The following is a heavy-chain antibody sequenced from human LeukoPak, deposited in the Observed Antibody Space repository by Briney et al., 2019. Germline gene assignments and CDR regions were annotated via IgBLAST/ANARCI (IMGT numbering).Heavy chain of an antibody. CDR2: ISGSGGST. CDR1: GFTFSSYA. V-gene: IGHV3-23*01. D-gene: IGHD5-24*01. CDR3: ARGAGYNYPYYFDY. J-gene: IGHJ4*02. Sequence: AGGSLRHSCGASGFTFSSYAMSWVRQAPGKGLEWVSAISGSGGSTYYADSVKGRFTISRDNSKNTLYLQMNSLRAEDTAVYYCARGAGYNYPYYFDYWGQGTLVTVSS.